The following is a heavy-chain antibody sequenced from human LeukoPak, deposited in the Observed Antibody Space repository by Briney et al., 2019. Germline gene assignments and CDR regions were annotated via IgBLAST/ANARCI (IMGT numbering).Heavy chain of an antibody. CDR1: GFTFRDSA. CDR3: AKDIEASI. Sequence: PGGSLRLSCAASGFTFRDSAMDWVRQAPGKGLEWVSLISHSGANTFYADPVKGRFTVSRDNSKNMMYLQMNSLRADDTAVYYCAKDIEASIWGQGTLVTVSS. D-gene: IGHD2-15*01. J-gene: IGHJ4*02. CDR2: ISHSGANT. V-gene: IGHV3-23*01.